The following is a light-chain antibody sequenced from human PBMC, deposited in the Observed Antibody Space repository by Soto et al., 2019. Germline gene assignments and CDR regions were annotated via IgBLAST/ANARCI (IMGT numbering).Light chain of an antibody. Sequence: EIWMTQSPATLSVSPGERATLSCGASQSVSSNLAWYQQKPGQAPRLVIYGASSRATGIPARFSGSGSGTELTITISSLQSEDFAVYYCQQYNNWLWTFGQGTQVDIK. CDR2: GAS. J-gene: IGKJ1*01. V-gene: IGKV3-15*01. CDR1: QSVSSN. CDR3: QQYNNWLWT.